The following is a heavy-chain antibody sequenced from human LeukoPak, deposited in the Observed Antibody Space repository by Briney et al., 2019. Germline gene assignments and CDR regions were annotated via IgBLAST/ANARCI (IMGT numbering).Heavy chain of an antibody. CDR1: GFTFSSYG. CDR2: IRYDGSNK. V-gene: IGHV3-30*02. CDR3: AKDLVRGSSWYAPNFDY. J-gene: IGHJ4*02. Sequence: GGSLRLSCAASGFTFSSYGMHWVRQAPGRGLEWVAFIRYDGSNKYYADSVKGRFTISRDNSKNTLYLQMNSLRAEDTAVYYCAKDLVRGSSWYAPNFDYWGQGTLVTVSS. D-gene: IGHD6-13*01.